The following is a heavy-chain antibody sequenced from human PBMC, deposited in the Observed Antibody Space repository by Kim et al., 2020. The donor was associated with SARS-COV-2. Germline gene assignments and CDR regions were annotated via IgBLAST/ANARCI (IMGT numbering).Heavy chain of an antibody. CDR3: ARDLLYDILRDYYYYGMDV. D-gene: IGHD3-9*01. J-gene: IGHJ6*02. CDR2: ISSSSSTI. CDR1: GFTFSSYS. Sequence: GGSLRLSCAASGFTFSSYSMNWVRQAPGKGLEWVSYISSSSSTIYYADSVKGRFTISRDNAKNSLYLQMNSLRDEDTAVYYCARDLLYDILRDYYYYGMDVWGQGTTVTVSS. V-gene: IGHV3-48*02.